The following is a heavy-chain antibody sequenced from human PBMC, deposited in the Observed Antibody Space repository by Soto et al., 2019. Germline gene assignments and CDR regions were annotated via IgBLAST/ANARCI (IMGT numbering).Heavy chain of an antibody. D-gene: IGHD3-3*01. CDR2: MNPNSGNT. CDR1: GYTFTSYD. Sequence: QVQLVQSGAEVKKPGASVKVSCKASGYTFTSYDINWVRQATGQGLEWMGWMNPNSGNTGYAQKFQGRVTMTRNTSISTAYMELSSLRSEDTAVYYCARARSLRFLEWVYYYYYMDVWGKGTTVTVSS. CDR3: ARARSLRFLEWVYYYYYMDV. V-gene: IGHV1-8*01. J-gene: IGHJ6*03.